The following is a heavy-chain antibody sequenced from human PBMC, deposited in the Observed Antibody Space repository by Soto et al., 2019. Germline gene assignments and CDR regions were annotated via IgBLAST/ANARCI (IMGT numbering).Heavy chain of an antibody. Sequence: EVQLVDSGGGLVQPGGSLKLSCAASGFTFSGSAVHWVRQASGKGLEWVGRIRSKTNNYATAYAVSVKGRFTISRDDSNNTAYLLMNSLKTEDTAVYYCTGRAVLSTVTQDYWGQGTLVTVSS. CDR2: IRSKTNNYAT. V-gene: IGHV3-73*01. CDR1: GFTFSGSA. CDR3: TGRAVLSTVTQDY. D-gene: IGHD4-4*01. J-gene: IGHJ4*02.